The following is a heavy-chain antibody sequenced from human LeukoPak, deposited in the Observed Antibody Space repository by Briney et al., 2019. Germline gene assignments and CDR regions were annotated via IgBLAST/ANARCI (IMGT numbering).Heavy chain of an antibody. J-gene: IGHJ4*02. Sequence: SETLSLTCTVSGYSISSGYYWGWIRQPPGKGLEWIGSFYDSGNTNYNPSLKSRVTISVDTSKNQFSLKLSSVTAADTAVYYCAGGGAARRWYVFYFDYWGQGTLVTVSS. CDR3: AGGGAARRWYVFYFDY. CDR2: FYDSGNT. D-gene: IGHD6-6*01. CDR1: GYSISSGYY. V-gene: IGHV4-38-2*02.